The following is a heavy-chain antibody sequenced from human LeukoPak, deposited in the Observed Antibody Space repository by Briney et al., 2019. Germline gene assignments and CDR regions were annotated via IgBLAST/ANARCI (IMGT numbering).Heavy chain of an antibody. CDR1: GYTFTSYG. V-gene: IGHV1-18*01. Sequence: ASVKVSCKASGYTFTSYGISWVRQAPGQGLEWMGWISAYNGNTNYAQKLQGRVTMTTDTSTSTAYMELRSLRSDDTAVYYCARAKRGYCSSTSCSNFDYWGQGALVTVSS. CDR2: ISAYNGNT. D-gene: IGHD2-2*01. J-gene: IGHJ4*02. CDR3: ARAKRGYCSSTSCSNFDY.